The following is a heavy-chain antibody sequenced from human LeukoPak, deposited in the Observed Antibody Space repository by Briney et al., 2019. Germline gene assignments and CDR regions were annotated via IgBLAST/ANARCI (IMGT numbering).Heavy chain of an antibody. Sequence: GGSLRLSCAASGITFDDYAMHWVRQVPGKGQEWVPGISSNSGSIVYADSVRGRFTISRDNAKNSLYLQMNSLRAEGMALYYCTAETFNDYSNLGWGRFDPWGQGTLVTVSS. CDR2: ISSNSGSI. V-gene: IGHV3-9*03. CDR1: GITFDDYA. CDR3: TAETFNDYSNLGWGRFDP. J-gene: IGHJ5*02. D-gene: IGHD3-16*01.